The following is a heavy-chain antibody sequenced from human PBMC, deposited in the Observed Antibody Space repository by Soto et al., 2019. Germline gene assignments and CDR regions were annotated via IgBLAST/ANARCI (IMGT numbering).Heavy chain of an antibody. CDR1: GFTFSNYG. V-gene: IGHV3-30*18. CDR3: VNEKTPRVSHSLDI. J-gene: IGHJ3*02. D-gene: IGHD6-13*01. Sequence: QVQLVESGGGVVQPGRCLRLSCVTSGFTFSNYGMQWVRQAPGKGLEWVAVISYGGGGQYYADSVKGRFTISRDNSKNTLSLEMNSLRAEDTAVYYCVNEKTPRVSHSLDIWAQGMMLTVSS. CDR2: ISYGGGGQ.